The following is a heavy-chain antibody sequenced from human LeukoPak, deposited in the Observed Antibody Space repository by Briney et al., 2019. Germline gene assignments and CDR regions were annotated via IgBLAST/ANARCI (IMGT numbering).Heavy chain of an antibody. CDR1: GGSISSSSYY. J-gene: IGHJ3*02. V-gene: IGHV4-39*01. Sequence: PSETLSLTCTVSGGSISSSSYYWGWIRQPPGKGLEWIGSIYYSGSTYYNPSLKSRVTISVDTSKNQFSLKLSSVTAADTAVYYCARHDPEMATTDGTFDAFDIWGQGTMVTVSS. D-gene: IGHD5-24*01. CDR3: ARHDPEMATTDGTFDAFDI. CDR2: IYYSGST.